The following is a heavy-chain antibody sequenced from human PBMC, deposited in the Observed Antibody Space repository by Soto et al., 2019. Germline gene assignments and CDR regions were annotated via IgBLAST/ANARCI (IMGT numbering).Heavy chain of an antibody. CDR2: ILYDGSNK. D-gene: IGHD3-22*01. CDR1: GFTFSSYA. CDR3: AFLREPYDSSGYLNNWFDP. Sequence: GGSLRLSCAASGFTFSSYAMHWVRQAPGKGLEWVAVILYDGSNKYYADSVKGRFTISRDNSKNTLYLQMNSLRAEDTAVYYCAFLREPYDSSGYLNNWFDPWGQGTLVTVSS. J-gene: IGHJ5*02. V-gene: IGHV3-30-3*01.